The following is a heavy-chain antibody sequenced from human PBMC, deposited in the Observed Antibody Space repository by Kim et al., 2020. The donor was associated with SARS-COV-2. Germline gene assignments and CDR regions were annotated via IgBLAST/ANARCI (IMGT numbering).Heavy chain of an antibody. V-gene: IGHV3-66*01. J-gene: IGHJ6*02. CDR3: ARDAGFSRPNYDFWRGGYYYYGMDV. D-gene: IGHD3-3*01. CDR1: GFTVSSNY. Sequence: GGSLRLSCAASGFTVSSNYMSWVRQAPGKGLEWVSVIYSGGSTYYADSVKGRFTISRDNSKNTLYLQMNSLRAEDTAVYYCARDAGFSRPNYDFWRGGYYYYGMDVWGQGTTVTVSS. CDR2: IYSGGST.